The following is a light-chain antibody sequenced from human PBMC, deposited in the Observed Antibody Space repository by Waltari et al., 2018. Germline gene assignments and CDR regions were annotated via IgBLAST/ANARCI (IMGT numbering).Light chain of an antibody. CDR1: TSDVGGSNY. CDR3: CSFVGTYTWV. CDR2: DVT. J-gene: IGLJ3*02. Sequence: SALTQPPPVSGSPGQSVTISCTGTTSDVGGSNYVSWYQHHPGKAPKLMIFDVTQRPSGVPDRFSGSKSANTASLTISGLQAEDEADYYCCSFVGTYTWVFGGGTKVTVL. V-gene: IGLV2-11*01.